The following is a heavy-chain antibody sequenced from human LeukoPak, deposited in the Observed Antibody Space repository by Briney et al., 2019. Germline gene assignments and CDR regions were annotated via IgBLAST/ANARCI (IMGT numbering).Heavy chain of an antibody. J-gene: IGHJ4*02. D-gene: IGHD6-6*01. Sequence: SETLSLTCTVSGGSISSCYWSWIRQPPGKGLEGIGYIYYSGSTNYNPSLQRRVTISVDPSKNQSSLKLSSVTAADTAVYYCARDYSSSSYFDYWGQGTLVTVSS. CDR1: GGSISSCY. CDR2: IYYSGST. CDR3: ARDYSSSSYFDY. V-gene: IGHV4-59*01.